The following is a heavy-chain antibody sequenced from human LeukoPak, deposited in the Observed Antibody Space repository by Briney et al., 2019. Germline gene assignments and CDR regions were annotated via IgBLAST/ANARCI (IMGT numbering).Heavy chain of an antibody. CDR1: GFTFSSYE. CDR3: ARHNGWYDY. V-gene: IGHV3-48*03. Sequence: PGGSLRLSCAASGFTFSSYEMNWVRQGPRKGLEWISYISASDATMYADSVKGRFTISRDNAKNSLYLQMNSLRAEDTAVYYCARHNGWYDYWGQGTLVTVSS. CDR2: ISASDATM. D-gene: IGHD6-19*01. J-gene: IGHJ4*02.